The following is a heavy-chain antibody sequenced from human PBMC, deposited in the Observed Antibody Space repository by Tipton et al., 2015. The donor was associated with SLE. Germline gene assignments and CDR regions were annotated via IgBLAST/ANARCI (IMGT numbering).Heavy chain of an antibody. CDR1: GGSISNY. D-gene: IGHD1-1*01. V-gene: IGHV4-59*12. J-gene: IGHJ6*03. CDR2: ISYGGGT. Sequence: LRLSCTVSGGSISNYWIWIRQPPGKGLEWIGYISYGGGTNYNPSLKSRVTMSVDTSKNQFSLRLSSVTAADTAVYYCARVPGLERSYYYNYYMDVWGKGTTVTVSS. CDR3: ARVPGLERSYYYNYYMDV.